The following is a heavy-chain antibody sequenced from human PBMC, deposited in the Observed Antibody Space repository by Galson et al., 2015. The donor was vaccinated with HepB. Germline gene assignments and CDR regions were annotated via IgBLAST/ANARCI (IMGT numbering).Heavy chain of an antibody. J-gene: IGHJ2*01. CDR2: ITRDEDNT. V-gene: IGHV3-64D*06. CDR1: GFTFSNYF. CDR3: VKEDDGSGYHPRYFDL. Sequence: SLRLSCAASGFTFSNYFMHWVRQAPGKGLEYVSGITRDEDNTDYADSVKGRFTISRDNSKNTLYLQMSSLRAEDTAVYYCVKEDDGSGYHPRYFDLWGRGTLVTVSS. D-gene: IGHD3-22*01.